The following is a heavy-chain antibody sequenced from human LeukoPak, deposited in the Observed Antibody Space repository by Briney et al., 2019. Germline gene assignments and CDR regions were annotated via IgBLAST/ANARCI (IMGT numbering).Heavy chain of an antibody. CDR1: GFTFSSYW. CDR2: INHNGNVN. D-gene: IGHD4-17*01. J-gene: IGHJ4*02. CDR3: ANEIRPNDY. V-gene: IGHV3-7*03. Sequence: PGGPLRLSYAASGFTFSSYWMNWARQAPGKGLEWVASINHNGNVNYYVDSVKGRFTISRDNSKNTLYLQMYSLRAEDTAVYYCANEIRPNDYWGQGTLVTVSS.